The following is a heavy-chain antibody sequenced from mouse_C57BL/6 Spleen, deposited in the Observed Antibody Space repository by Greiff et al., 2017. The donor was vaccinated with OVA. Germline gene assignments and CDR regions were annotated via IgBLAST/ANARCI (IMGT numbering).Heavy chain of an antibody. CDR2: IDPSDSET. CDR1: GYTFTSYW. Sequence: QVQLQQPGAELVRPGSSVKLSCKASGYTFTSYWMHWVKQRPIQGLEWIGNIDPSDSETHYNQKFKDKATLTVDKSSSTAYMQLSSLTSDDSAVYYCARMDYYGTPYYAMDYWGQGTSVTVSS. V-gene: IGHV1-52*01. CDR3: ARMDYYGTPYYAMDY. J-gene: IGHJ4*01. D-gene: IGHD1-1*01.